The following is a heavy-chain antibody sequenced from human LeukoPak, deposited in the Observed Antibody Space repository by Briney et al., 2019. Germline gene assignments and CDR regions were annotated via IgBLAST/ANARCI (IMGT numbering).Heavy chain of an antibody. CDR3: AKDWGYYDSSGYLDY. Sequence: PGGSLRLSCAASGFTFSSYGMHWVRQAPGKGLEWVAVISYDGSNKYYADSVKGRFTISRDNSKNTLYLQMNSLRAEDTAVHYCAKDWGYYDSSGYLDYWGQGTLVTVSS. CDR2: ISYDGSNK. J-gene: IGHJ4*02. CDR1: GFTFSSYG. V-gene: IGHV3-30*18. D-gene: IGHD3-22*01.